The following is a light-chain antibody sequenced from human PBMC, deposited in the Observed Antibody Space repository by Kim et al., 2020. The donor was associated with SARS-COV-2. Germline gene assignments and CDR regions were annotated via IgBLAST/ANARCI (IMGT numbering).Light chain of an antibody. J-gene: IGKJ4*01. V-gene: IGKV1D-13*01. CDR2: DAS. CDR3: QLFNNYPLT. Sequence: AIQLTQSPSSLSASVGDRVTITCRASQGIGSALVWYQQKPGKAPKFLIYDASSLESGVPSRFSGSGSGTDFTLTISSLQPEDFATYYCQLFNNYPLTFGGGTKVDIK. CDR1: QGIGSA.